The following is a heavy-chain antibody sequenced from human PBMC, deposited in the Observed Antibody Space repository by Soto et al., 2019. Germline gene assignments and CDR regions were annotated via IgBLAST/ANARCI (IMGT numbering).Heavy chain of an antibody. CDR2: INAGNGNT. CDR3: AKGGNIAVVVADYGMDV. CDR1: GYSFSNYA. J-gene: IGHJ6*02. Sequence: ASVKVSCKASGYSFSNYAMHWVRQAPGQRLEWMGWINAGNGNTKYPQKFHDRVTITRDTSASTAYMELSSLRSEDTAVYYCAKGGNIAVVVADYGMDVWGQGTTVTVSS. V-gene: IGHV1-3*01. D-gene: IGHD2-15*01.